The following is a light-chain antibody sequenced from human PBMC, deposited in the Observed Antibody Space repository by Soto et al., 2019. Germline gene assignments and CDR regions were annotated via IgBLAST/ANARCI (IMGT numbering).Light chain of an antibody. CDR2: EDN. CDR1: ELGDKY. V-gene: IGLV3-1*01. J-gene: IGLJ1*01. CDR3: QAWDSSTAR. Sequence: SYELTQPPSVSVSPGQTASITCNGDELGDKYVCWYQQKPGQSPVLVIYEDNKRPSGIPERFSGSNSGNTATLTISETQTMDEADYYCQAWDSSTARFGTGTKLTV.